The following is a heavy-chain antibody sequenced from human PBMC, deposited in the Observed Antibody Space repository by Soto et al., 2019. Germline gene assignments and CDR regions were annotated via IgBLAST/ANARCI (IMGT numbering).Heavy chain of an antibody. J-gene: IGHJ6*02. CDR3: ARFVRSCSGTTCYTRADV. D-gene: IGHD2-2*02. Sequence: SETLSLTCTVSGGSISSDYWNWIRQPPGKGLEWIAYVSYSGRTNYNPSLKSRVTMSVDTSKNQFSLKLRSVIVADTAVYHCARFVRSCSGTTCYTRADVWGQGTTVTVSS. CDR1: GGSISSDY. V-gene: IGHV4-59*01. CDR2: VSYSGRT.